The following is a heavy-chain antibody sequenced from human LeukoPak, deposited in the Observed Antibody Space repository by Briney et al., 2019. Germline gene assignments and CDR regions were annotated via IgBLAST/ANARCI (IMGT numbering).Heavy chain of an antibody. CDR3: ARGPWIQLWLPYYGMDV. Sequence: SETLSLTCAVYGGSFSGYYWSWIRQPPGKGLEWIGEINHSGSTNYNPSLKSRVTISVDTSKNQFSLKLSSVTAADTAVYYCARGPWIQLWLPYYGMDVWGQGTTVTVSS. J-gene: IGHJ6*02. V-gene: IGHV4-34*01. CDR1: GGSFSGYY. CDR2: INHSGST. D-gene: IGHD5-18*01.